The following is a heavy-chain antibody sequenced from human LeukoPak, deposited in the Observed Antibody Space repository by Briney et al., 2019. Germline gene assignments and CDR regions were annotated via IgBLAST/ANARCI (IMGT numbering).Heavy chain of an antibody. Sequence: SETLSLTCVVYGGXFSDRFCSWLRQPPGKGLEWIGEINHSGSTNTNPSLKSRVTTSVDTAKNQFSLNLSSVTAADTAVYYCARVGDDFGDLDYWGQGILVTVSS. CDR3: ARVGDDFGDLDY. V-gene: IGHV4-34*01. CDR2: INHSGST. J-gene: IGHJ4*02. CDR1: GGXFSDRF. D-gene: IGHD4-17*01.